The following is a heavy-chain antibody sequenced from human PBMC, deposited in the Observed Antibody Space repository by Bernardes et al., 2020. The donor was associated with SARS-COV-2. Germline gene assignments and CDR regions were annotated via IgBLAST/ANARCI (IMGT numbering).Heavy chain of an antibody. V-gene: IGHV1-2*06. CDR1: GYTFTGYV. Sequence: ASVTVSCKASGYTFTGYVIHLVRQPPAQALELVGRIPPHNGGTVSAQKFQGRATMTRDTSISTAYMELTTLTADETALYYCARDDQQWSVDYWGKGTLVTVSS. CDR2: IPPHNGGT. CDR3: ARDDQQWSVDY. J-gene: IGHJ4*02. D-gene: IGHD2-15*01.